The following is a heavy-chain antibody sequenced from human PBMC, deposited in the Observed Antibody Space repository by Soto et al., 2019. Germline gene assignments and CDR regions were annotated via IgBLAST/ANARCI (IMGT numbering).Heavy chain of an antibody. J-gene: IGHJ5*02. CDR3: ARDGQPRFDP. D-gene: IGHD6-13*01. CDR1: GGSISSSSYF. V-gene: IGHV4-39*07. CDR2: MYYSGTT. Sequence: PSETLSLTCTVSGGSISSSSYFWCWIRQPPGKGLEWIGSMYYSGTTYYNPSLKSRVTISVDTSKNQFSLKLSSVTAADTAVYYCARDGQPRFDPWGQGTLVTVSS.